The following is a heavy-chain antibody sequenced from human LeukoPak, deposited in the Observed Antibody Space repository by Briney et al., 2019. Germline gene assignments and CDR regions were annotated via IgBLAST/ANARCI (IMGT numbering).Heavy chain of an antibody. CDR2: IDSDGGSI. J-gene: IGHJ3*02. CDR3: ARAGVAGGFDI. CDR1: GFTLSNSW. Sequence: GGSLRLSCAASGFTLSNSWIHWVRQAPGKGLVWVSRIDSDGGSIIYADSVEGRFTIFRDNGKNMVYLHMNSLRAEDTAVYYCARAGVAGGFDIWGQGTMVTVSA. D-gene: IGHD2-15*01. V-gene: IGHV3-74*01.